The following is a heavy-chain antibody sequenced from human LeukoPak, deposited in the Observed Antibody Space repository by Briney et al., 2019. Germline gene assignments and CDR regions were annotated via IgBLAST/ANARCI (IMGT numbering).Heavy chain of an antibody. Sequence: SETLSLTCSVSGGSVSNYYWSWIRQPPGKGLEWIGYVYHTGSTNYNPSLKSRVTMFEDKSKNQFSLRLYSVTVADTAVYYCARHFAYSSSSYFDYWGQGSLVTVSS. CDR2: VYHTGST. D-gene: IGHD6-6*01. J-gene: IGHJ4*02. V-gene: IGHV4-59*08. CDR1: GGSVSNYY. CDR3: ARHFAYSSSSYFDY.